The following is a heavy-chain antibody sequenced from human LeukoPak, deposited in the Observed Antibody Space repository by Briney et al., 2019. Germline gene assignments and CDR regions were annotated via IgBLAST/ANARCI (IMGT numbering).Heavy chain of an antibody. J-gene: IGHJ5*02. Sequence: SETLSLTCTVSGGSISSFYWGWIRQPAGKGLEWIGRIYTSGSTTYNPSLKSRVTMSRDTSNNQFSLKLSSVTAADTAVYYCARSIAAAGLNWFDPWGQGTLVTVSS. CDR2: IYTSGST. CDR3: ARSIAAAGLNWFDP. CDR1: GGSISSFY. D-gene: IGHD6-13*01. V-gene: IGHV4-4*07.